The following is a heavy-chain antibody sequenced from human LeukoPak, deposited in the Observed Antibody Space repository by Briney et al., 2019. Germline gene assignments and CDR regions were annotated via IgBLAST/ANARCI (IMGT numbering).Heavy chain of an antibody. V-gene: IGHV1-2*02. CDR3: ARDLFLEWLSPSGYYMDV. J-gene: IGHJ6*03. D-gene: IGHD3-3*01. Sequence: ASVKVSCKASGYTFTGYYMHWVRQAPGQGLEWMGWISPNSGGTNYAQKFQGRVTMTRDTSISTAYMELSRLRSDDTAVYYCARDLFLEWLSPSGYYMDVWGRGTTVTVSS. CDR2: ISPNSGGT. CDR1: GYTFTGYY.